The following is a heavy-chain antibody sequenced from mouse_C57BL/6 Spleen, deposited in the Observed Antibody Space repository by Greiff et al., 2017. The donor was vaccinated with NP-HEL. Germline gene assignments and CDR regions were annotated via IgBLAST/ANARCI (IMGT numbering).Heavy chain of an antibody. J-gene: IGHJ4*01. CDR3: ARGALSYYAMDY. V-gene: IGHV1-4*01. D-gene: IGHD6-5*01. CDR2: INPSSGYT. Sequence: QVQLQQSGAELARPVASVKMSCKASGYTFTSYTMHWVKQRPGQGLEWIGYINPSSGYTKYNQKFKDKATLTADKSSSTAYMQLSSLTSEDSAVYYCARGALSYYAMDYWGQGTSVTVSS. CDR1: GYTFTSYT.